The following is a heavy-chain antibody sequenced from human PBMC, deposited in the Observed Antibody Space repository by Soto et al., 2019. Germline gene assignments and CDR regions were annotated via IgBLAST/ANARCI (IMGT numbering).Heavy chain of an antibody. D-gene: IGHD4-17*01. V-gene: IGHV1-18*04. CDR1: GYTFTYYE. Sequence: QVHLMQSGAEVKKPGASVKVSCKASGYTFTYYEITWVRQAPGQGLEWMGWISAYSGNTNYAQKLQGRLTMTTDTSTNTAYMDLRSLRSDDTAVYYCARVVKAGDYGDYGRYYFDYWGHGTLVTVSS. J-gene: IGHJ4*01. CDR3: ARVVKAGDYGDYGRYYFDY. CDR2: ISAYSGNT.